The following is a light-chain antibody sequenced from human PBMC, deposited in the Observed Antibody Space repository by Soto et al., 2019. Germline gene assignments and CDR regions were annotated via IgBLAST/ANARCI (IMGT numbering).Light chain of an antibody. V-gene: IGKV3-15*01. J-gene: IGKJ1*01. CDR3: VQYIFLCA. CDR2: RAS. CDR1: QNIYYN. Sequence: ILMIHSPATVFVSPEESATLSCRASQNIYYNVAWYQHRPGQPPRLRIYRASTRAPGLPARFSGSWSGKKFILTISGLQHGDFSVYACVQYIFLCAFGQVTKVGIK.